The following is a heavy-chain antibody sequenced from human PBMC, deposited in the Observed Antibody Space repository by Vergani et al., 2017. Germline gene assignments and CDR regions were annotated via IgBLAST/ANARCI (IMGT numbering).Heavy chain of an antibody. J-gene: IGHJ6*03. Sequence: QVQLQQWGAGLLKPSETLSLTCAVYGGSFSGYYWSWIRQPPGKGLDWIGEINHSGSTNYNPSLKSRVTISVDTSKNQFSLKLSSVTAADTAVYYCARGKGYCSXTSCRPPHYYYYYYMDVWGKGTTVTVSS. CDR1: GGSFSGYY. CDR3: ARGKGYCSXTSCRPPHYYYYYYMDV. D-gene: IGHD2-2*01. CDR2: INHSGST. V-gene: IGHV4-34*01.